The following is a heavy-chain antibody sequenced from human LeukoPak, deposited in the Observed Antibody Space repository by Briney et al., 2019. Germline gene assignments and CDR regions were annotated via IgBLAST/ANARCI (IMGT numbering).Heavy chain of an antibody. CDR2: ISGSGGST. J-gene: IGHJ4*02. V-gene: IGHV3-23*01. CDR1: GFTFTDHP. D-gene: IGHD6-13*01. CDR3: AKHGFAGISAAGDY. Sequence: GGSLRLSCVASGFTFTDHPMNWVRQAPGKGLGWISVISGSGGSTSYADSVKGRFTISRDNSKNTLYLQMNSLRAEDTAVYYCAKHGFAGISAAGDYWGQGTLVTVSS.